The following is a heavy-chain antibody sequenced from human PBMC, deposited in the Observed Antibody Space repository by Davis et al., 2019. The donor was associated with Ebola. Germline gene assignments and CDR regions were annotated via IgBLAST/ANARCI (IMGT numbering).Heavy chain of an antibody. CDR3: AGGRWVAARWFDP. CDR2: IIPILGIA. V-gene: IGHV1-69*04. D-gene: IGHD6-6*01. CDR1: GGTFSSYA. Sequence: SVKVSCKASGGTFSSYAISWVRQAPGQGLEWMGRIIPILGIANYAQKFQGRVTMTRNTSISTAYMELGSLRFEDTAVYYCAGGRWVAARWFDPWGQGTLVTVSS. J-gene: IGHJ5*02.